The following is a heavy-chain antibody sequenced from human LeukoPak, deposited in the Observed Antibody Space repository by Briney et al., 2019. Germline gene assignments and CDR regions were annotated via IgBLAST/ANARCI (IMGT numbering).Heavy chain of an antibody. D-gene: IGHD1-1*01. CDR2: ISSGGSFT. V-gene: IGHV3-21*01. CDR3: ARDPVPNWNDVVYFDY. Sequence: PGGSLRLSCAASGFTFSSYNMNWVRQAPGKGLEWVSSISSGGSFTYYADSVKGRFTISRDNAKNSLYLQMNSLRAEDTAVYYCARDPVPNWNDVVYFDYWGQGTLVTVSS. J-gene: IGHJ4*02. CDR1: GFTFSSYN.